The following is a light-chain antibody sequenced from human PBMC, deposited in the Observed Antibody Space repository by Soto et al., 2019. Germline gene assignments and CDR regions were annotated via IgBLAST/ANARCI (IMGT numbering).Light chain of an antibody. CDR1: QGISSY. J-gene: IGKJ3*01. CDR2: AAS. V-gene: IGKV1-8*01. CDR3: QQYYSYPQFT. Sequence: AIRMTQSPSSLSASTGDRVTITCRASQGISSYLAWYQQKPGKAPKLLIYAASTLQSGVPSRFSGSGSGTEFTLTISCLQSEDFATYYCQQYYSYPQFTFGPGTKVDIK.